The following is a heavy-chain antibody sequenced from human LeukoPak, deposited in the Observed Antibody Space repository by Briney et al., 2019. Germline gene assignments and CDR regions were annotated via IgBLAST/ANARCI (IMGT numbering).Heavy chain of an antibody. Sequence: GGSLTLSCAASGFTVSSYYMSWVRQAPGKGLEWVSVICSGGSTYYADSVKGRFTISRDNSKSTLYLQMNSLRAEDTAVYYCARDRGCGDCYPPANDAFDIWGQGTMVTVSS. D-gene: IGHD2-21*02. V-gene: IGHV3-66*01. CDR2: ICSGGST. J-gene: IGHJ3*02. CDR1: GFTVSSYY. CDR3: ARDRGCGDCYPPANDAFDI.